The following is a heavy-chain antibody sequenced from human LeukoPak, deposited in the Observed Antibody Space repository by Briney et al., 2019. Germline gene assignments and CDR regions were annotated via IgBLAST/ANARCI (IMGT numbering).Heavy chain of an antibody. J-gene: IGHJ3*02. V-gene: IGHV4-59*01. CDR1: GGSISSYY. Sequence: SETLSLTCTVSGGSISSYYWSWIRQPPGKELEWIGYIYYSGSTNYNPSLKSRVTISVDTSKNQFSLKLSSVTAADTAVYYCAREVAVAGTDAFDIWGQGTMVTVSS. CDR3: AREVAVAGTDAFDI. D-gene: IGHD6-19*01. CDR2: IYYSGST.